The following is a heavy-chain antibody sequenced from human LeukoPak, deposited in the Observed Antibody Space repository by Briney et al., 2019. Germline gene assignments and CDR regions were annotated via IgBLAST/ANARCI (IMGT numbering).Heavy chain of an antibody. CDR2: IYHSGST. Sequence: SGTLSLTCAVSGGSISSSNWWSWVRQPPGKGLEWIGEIYHSGSTNYNPSLKSRVTISVDKSKNQFSLKLSSVTAVDTAVYYCAREGSSGWYRRYWFDPWGQGTLVTVSS. CDR1: GGSISSSNW. V-gene: IGHV4-4*02. D-gene: IGHD6-19*01. J-gene: IGHJ5*02. CDR3: AREGSSGWYRRYWFDP.